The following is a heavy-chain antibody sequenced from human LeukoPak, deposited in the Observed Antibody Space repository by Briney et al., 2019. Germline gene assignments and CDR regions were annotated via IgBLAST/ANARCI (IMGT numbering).Heavy chain of an antibody. CDR2: ISYDGSNK. D-gene: IGHD3-10*01. CDR3: AKDDYYGSGSYYPSTPCDY. CDR1: GFTFSSYW. J-gene: IGHJ4*02. V-gene: IGHV3-30*18. Sequence: GGSLRLSCAASGFTFSSYWMHWVRQAPGKGLEWVAVISYDGSNKYYADSVKGRFTISRDNSKNTLYLQMNSLRAEDTAVYYCAKDDYYGSGSYYPSTPCDYWGQGTLVTVSS.